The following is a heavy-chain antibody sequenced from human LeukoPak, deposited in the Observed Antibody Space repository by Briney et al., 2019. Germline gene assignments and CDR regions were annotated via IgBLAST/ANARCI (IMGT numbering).Heavy chain of an antibody. J-gene: IGHJ5*02. CDR2: IYYSGST. D-gene: IGHD3-16*02. Sequence: SETLSLTCTVSGGSISSSSYYWGWIRQPPGKGLEWIGSIYYSGSTYYNPSLKSRVTISVDTSKNQFSLKLSSVTAADTAVYYCARGRYRFDPWGQGTQVTVSS. V-gene: IGHV4-39*01. CDR1: GGSISSSSYY. CDR3: ARGRYRFDP.